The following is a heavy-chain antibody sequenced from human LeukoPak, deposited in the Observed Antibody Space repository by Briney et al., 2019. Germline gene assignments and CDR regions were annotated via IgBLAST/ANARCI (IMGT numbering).Heavy chain of an antibody. V-gene: IGHV3-48*02. J-gene: IGHJ4*02. Sequence: GGSLRLSCAASGFTFSSYSMHWVRQAPGKGLEWVSYISSSSSTIYYADAVKGRFTISRDNAKNSLYLQMNSLRDEDTAVYYCARDLPPGSSGWYLGYWGQGTLVTVSS. D-gene: IGHD6-19*01. CDR1: GFTFSSYS. CDR3: ARDLPPGSSGWYLGY. CDR2: ISSSSSTI.